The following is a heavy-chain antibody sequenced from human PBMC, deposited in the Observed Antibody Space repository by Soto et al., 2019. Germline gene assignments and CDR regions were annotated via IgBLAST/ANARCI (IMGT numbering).Heavy chain of an antibody. Sequence: ASVKVSCKASGYTFPSCGISWVRQAPGQGLEWMGWISAYNGNTNYAQKVQGRVTMTTDTSTNTAYMELRSLRADDTDVYYCARDWKSAIAAGLDYWGQGTLVTVSS. CDR1: GYTFPSCG. J-gene: IGHJ4*02. V-gene: IGHV1-18*01. CDR2: ISAYNGNT. D-gene: IGHD6-25*01. CDR3: ARDWKSAIAAGLDY.